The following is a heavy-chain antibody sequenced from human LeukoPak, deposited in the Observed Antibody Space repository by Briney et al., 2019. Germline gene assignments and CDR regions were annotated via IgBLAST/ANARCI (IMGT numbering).Heavy chain of an antibody. CDR1: GGSFSGYY. CDR3: ARHVVGSGRYYYY. Sequence: SETLSLTCAVYGGSFSGYYWSWIRQPPGKGLEWIGEINHSGSTNYNPSLKSRITISVDASNNQFSPKLNSVTAADTGVYYCARHVVGSGRYYYYWGQGTLVTVSP. J-gene: IGHJ4*02. V-gene: IGHV4-34*01. D-gene: IGHD3-10*01. CDR2: INHSGST.